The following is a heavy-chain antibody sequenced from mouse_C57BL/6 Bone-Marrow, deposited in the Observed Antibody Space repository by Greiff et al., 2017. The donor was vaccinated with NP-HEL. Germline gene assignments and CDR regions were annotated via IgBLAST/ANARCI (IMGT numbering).Heavy chain of an antibody. V-gene: IGHV14-4*01. J-gene: IGHJ3*01. CDR3: TRDYYGSSYPY. Sequence: VHVKQSGAELVRPGASVKLSCTASGFNIKDDYMHWVKQRPEQGLEWIGWIDPENGDTEYASKFQGKATITADTSSNTAYLQRSSLTSEDTAVYYCTRDYYGSSYPYWGQGTLVTVSA. CDR2: IDPENGDT. CDR1: GFNIKDDY. D-gene: IGHD1-1*01.